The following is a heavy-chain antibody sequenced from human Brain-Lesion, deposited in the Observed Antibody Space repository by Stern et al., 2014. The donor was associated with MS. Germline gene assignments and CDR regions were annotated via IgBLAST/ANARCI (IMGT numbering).Heavy chain of an antibody. CDR1: GYTLTDLS. J-gene: IGHJ4*02. CDR3: ATLSPGAGGNYYRHFDY. D-gene: IGHD1-26*01. Sequence: QVQLVQPGAEVKKPGASVKVSCKVSGYTLTDLSMHWVRQAPRKGLEWMGGFDPEDGETIYAQKFQGRVTMTEDTPTDTAYMELSSLRSEDTAVYYCATLSPGAGGNYYRHFDYWGQGTLVTVSS. CDR2: FDPEDGET. V-gene: IGHV1-24*01.